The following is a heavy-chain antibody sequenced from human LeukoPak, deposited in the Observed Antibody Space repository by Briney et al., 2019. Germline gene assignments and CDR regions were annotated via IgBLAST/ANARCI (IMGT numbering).Heavy chain of an antibody. V-gene: IGHV4-59*12. D-gene: IGHD2-2*01. Sequence: PSETLSLTCTVSGGSISSYYWSWIRQPPGKGLEWIGYIYYSGSTNYNPSLKRRVTISVDTSKNQFSLKLSSVTAADTAVYYCAREERDPSTSCAFDIWGQGTMVTVSS. CDR3: AREERDPSTSCAFDI. CDR2: IYYSGST. J-gene: IGHJ3*02. CDR1: GGSISSYY.